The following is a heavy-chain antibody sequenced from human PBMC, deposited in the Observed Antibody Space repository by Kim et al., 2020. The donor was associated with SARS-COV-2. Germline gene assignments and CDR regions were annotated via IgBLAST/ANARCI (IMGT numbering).Heavy chain of an antibody. D-gene: IGHD2-8*01. J-gene: IGHJ4*02. CDR3: ARTKRGYFDY. Sequence: STNYNPSLKGRVTISVDTSKNQFSLKLSSVTAADTAVYYCARTKRGYFDYWGQGTLVTVSS. V-gene: IGHV4-34*01. CDR2: ST.